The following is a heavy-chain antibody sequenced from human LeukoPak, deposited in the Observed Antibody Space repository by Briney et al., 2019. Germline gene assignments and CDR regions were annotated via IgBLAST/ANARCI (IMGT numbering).Heavy chain of an antibody. V-gene: IGHV3-53*01. CDR3: ATVSGSDSDAFAI. D-gene: IGHD5-12*01. Sequence: GGSLRLSCAASGFTVSFNYMSWVRQAPGKGLEWVSVIYSGDSTYYADSVKGRFTISRDNSKNRLYLQMNSLRAEDTAVYYCATVSGSDSDAFAIWGQGTMVTVSS. J-gene: IGHJ3*02. CDR1: GFTVSFNY. CDR2: IYSGDST.